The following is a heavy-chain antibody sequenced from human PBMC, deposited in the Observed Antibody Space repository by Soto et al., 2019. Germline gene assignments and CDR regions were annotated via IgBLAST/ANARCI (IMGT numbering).Heavy chain of an antibody. D-gene: IGHD3-10*01. CDR1: GDSVSSNSAA. J-gene: IGHJ4*02. Sequence: SQTLSLTCAISGDSVSSNSAAWNWIRQSPSRGLEWLGGTYYRSKWYNDYAVSVKSRITINPDTSKHQFSPQLNSVTPEDTAVYYCARSRSMYYYGSGSYSHFDYWGQGTLVTVSS. CDR2: TYYRSKWYN. CDR3: ARSRSMYYYGSGSYSHFDY. V-gene: IGHV6-1*01.